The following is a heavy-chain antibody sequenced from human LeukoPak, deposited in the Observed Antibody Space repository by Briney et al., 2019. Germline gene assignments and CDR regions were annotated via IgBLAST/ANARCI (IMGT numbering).Heavy chain of an antibody. CDR3: AKDRGDLPPYFDY. V-gene: IGHV3-21*01. CDR1: GFSFDSYS. J-gene: IGHJ4*02. CDR2: ISSSSSYI. D-gene: IGHD2-21*02. Sequence: GGSLRLSCAVSGFSFDSYSMSWIRQAPGKGLEWVSSISSSSSYIYYADSVKGRFTISRDNAKNSLYLQMNSLRAEDTAVYYCAKDRGDLPPYFDYWGQGTLVTVSS.